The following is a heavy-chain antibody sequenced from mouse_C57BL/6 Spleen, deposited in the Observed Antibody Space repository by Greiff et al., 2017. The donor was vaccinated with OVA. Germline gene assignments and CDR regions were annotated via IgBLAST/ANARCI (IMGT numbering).Heavy chain of an antibody. CDR3: ASGPRGAMDY. CDR2: IDPSDSET. Sequence: QVQLQQPGAELVRPGSSVKLSCKASGYTFTSYWMHWVKQRPIQGLEWIGNIDPSDSETHYNQKFKDKATLTVDKSSSTAYMQLSSLTSEDSAVYYCASGPRGAMDYWGQGTSVTVSS. J-gene: IGHJ4*01. V-gene: IGHV1-52*01. CDR1: GYTFTSYW.